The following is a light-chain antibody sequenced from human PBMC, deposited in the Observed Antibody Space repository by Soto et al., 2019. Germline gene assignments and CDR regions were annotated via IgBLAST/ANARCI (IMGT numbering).Light chain of an antibody. CDR1: SSDVGSYNL. CDR2: EDS. CDR3: CSYAGSSTYV. J-gene: IGLJ1*01. V-gene: IGLV2-23*01. Sequence: QSALTQPASVSGSPGQSITISCTGTSSDVGSYNLVSWYRQHPGKAPKLMIYEDSKRPSRVSNRFSGSKSGNTASLTISGLQAEDEADYYCCSYAGSSTYVFGTGTKLTVL.